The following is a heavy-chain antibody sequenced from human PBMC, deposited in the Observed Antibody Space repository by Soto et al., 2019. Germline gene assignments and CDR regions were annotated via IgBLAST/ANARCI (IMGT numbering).Heavy chain of an antibody. CDR3: ARAASSGYTFEH. V-gene: IGHV4-31*03. CDR1: GGSFTSAGYY. D-gene: IGHD3-22*01. J-gene: IGHJ4*02. Sequence: QVQLQESGPGLVQPSQTLSLSCTVSGGSFTSAGYYWSWIRQHPGKGLEWIGYIYYSGTTYYNPSLESRLTISLDTSRNQFSLEVNSVSAADTAVYYCARAASSGYTFEHWGQGTLVTVSS. CDR2: IYYSGTT.